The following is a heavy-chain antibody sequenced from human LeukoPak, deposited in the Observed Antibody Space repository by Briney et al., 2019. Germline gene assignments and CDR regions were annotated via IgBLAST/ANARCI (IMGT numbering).Heavy chain of an antibody. J-gene: IGHJ1*01. CDR2: INGRGGST. V-gene: IGHV3-23*01. CDR3: AKEIYGDSTGGRFHH. Sequence: GGSLRLSCAASGFTFSNYAMSWVRQAPGKGLEWVSSINGRGGSTYYADSVKGRFTISRDNSKNTLYLQMNSLRADDTAVYYCAKEIYGDSTGGRFHHWGQGTLVTVSS. D-gene: IGHD4-17*01. CDR1: GFTFSNYA.